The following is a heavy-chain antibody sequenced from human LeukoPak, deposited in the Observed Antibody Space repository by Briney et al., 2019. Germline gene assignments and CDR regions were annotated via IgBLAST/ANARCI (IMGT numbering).Heavy chain of an antibody. V-gene: IGHV3-30*18. CDR3: AKDYLQNFDY. Sequence: PGGSLRLSCAASGFTFSSYGMHWVRQAPGKGLEWVAVISYDGSNKYYADSVKGRFTISRDNSKNTLDLQMNSLRADDTAVYYCAKDYLQNFDYWGQGTLVTVSS. D-gene: IGHD3-16*02. J-gene: IGHJ4*02. CDR2: ISYDGSNK. CDR1: GFTFSSYG.